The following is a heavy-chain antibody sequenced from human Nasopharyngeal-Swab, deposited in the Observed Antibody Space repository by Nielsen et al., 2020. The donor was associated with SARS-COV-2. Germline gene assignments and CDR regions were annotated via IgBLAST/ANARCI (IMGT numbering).Heavy chain of an antibody. CDR3: ARGTFGGVIVIPAPFDY. CDR1: GGTFSSYA. J-gene: IGHJ4*02. CDR2: INPSGGST. V-gene: IGHV1-46*01. Sequence: ASVKVSCKASGGTFSSYAISWVRQAPGQGLEWMGIINPSGGSTSYAQKFQGRVTMTRDTSTSTVYMELSSLRSEDTAVYYCARGTFGGVIVIPAPFDYWGQGTLVTVSS. D-gene: IGHD3-16*02.